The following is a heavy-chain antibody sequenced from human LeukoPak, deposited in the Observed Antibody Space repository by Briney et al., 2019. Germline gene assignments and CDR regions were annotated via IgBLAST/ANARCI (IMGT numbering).Heavy chain of an antibody. CDR1: GYTFTGYY. CDR2: INPNSGGT. J-gene: IGHJ6*02. D-gene: IGHD3-10*01. Sequence: ASVKVSCKASGYTFTGYYMHWVRQAPGQGLEWMGWINPNSGGTNYAQKFQGRVTMTRDTSISTAYMELSRLRSDDTAVYYCGRDRELVRWGDYYYYYGMDVWGQGTTVTVSS. V-gene: IGHV1-2*02. CDR3: GRDRELVRWGDYYYYYGMDV.